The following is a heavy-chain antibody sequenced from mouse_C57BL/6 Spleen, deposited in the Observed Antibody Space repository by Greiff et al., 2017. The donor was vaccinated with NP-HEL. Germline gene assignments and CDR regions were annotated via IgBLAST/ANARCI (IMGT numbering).Heavy chain of an antibody. CDR2: INPNNGGT. D-gene: IGHD2-3*01. CDR3: ARSGDGYYVGFAY. V-gene: IGHV1-18*01. Sequence: EVQLQQSGPELVKPGASVKIPCTASGYTFTAYNMDWVKQSHGKSLEWIGDINPNNGGTIYNQTFKGKATLTVDKSTSTAYMELRSLTSEDTAVYYCARSGDGYYVGFAYWGQGTLVTVSA. J-gene: IGHJ3*01. CDR1: GYTFTAYN.